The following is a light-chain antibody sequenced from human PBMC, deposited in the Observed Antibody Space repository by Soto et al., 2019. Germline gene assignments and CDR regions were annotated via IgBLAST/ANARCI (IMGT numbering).Light chain of an antibody. CDR3: QQRGNRPPWS. CDR2: DAS. CDR1: QSVGKY. J-gene: IGKJ1*01. Sequence: EIVMTQSPATLSLSPGERATLSCRASQSVGKYLVWYQQKPGQAPRLLIYDASNRATGIPARFSGSGSGTAFTLNISSLEPEDVAVYYCQQRGNRPPWSFGQGTKVEIK. V-gene: IGKV3-11*01.